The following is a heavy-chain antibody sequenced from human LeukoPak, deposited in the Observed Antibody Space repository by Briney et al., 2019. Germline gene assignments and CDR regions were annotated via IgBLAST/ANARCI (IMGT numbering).Heavy chain of an antibody. CDR3: AKDRHDDSSGYYGPFDY. V-gene: IGHV3-23*01. D-gene: IGHD3-22*01. CDR2: ISGSGGST. J-gene: IGHJ4*02. CDR1: GFTFSSCA. Sequence: PGGSLRLSCAASGFTFSSCAMSWVRQAPGKGLEWVSAISGSGGSTYYADSVKGRFTISRDNSKNTLYLQMNSLRAEDTAVYYCAKDRHDDSSGYYGPFDYWGQGTLVTVSS.